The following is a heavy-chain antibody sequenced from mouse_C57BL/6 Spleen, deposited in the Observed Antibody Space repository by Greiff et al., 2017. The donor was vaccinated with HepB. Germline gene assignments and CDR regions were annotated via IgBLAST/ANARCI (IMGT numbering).Heavy chain of an antibody. V-gene: IGHV10-3*01. D-gene: IGHD2-4*01. CDR3: VRDKIYYDYDDGYAMDY. Sequence: DVHLVESGGGLVQPKGSLKLSCAASGFTFNTYAMHWVRQAPGKGLEWVARIRSKSSNYATYYADSVKDRFTISRDDSQSMLYLQMNNLKTEDTAMYYCVRDKIYYDYDDGYAMDYWGQGTSVTVSS. J-gene: IGHJ4*01. CDR2: IRSKSSNYAT. CDR1: GFTFNTYA.